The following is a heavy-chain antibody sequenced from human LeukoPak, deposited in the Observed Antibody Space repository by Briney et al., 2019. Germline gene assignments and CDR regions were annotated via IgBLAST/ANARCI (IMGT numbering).Heavy chain of an antibody. J-gene: IGHJ4*02. V-gene: IGHV3-9*01. CDR3: AKGTYFEWLSHFDY. Sequence: PGGSLRLSCAASGFTFDDYAMHWVRQAPGKGLEWVSAISWNSGSIGYADSVKGRFTISRDNAKNSLYLQMNSLRAEDTALYYCAKGTYFEWLSHFDYWGQGTLVTVSS. CDR2: ISWNSGSI. CDR1: GFTFDDYA. D-gene: IGHD3-9*01.